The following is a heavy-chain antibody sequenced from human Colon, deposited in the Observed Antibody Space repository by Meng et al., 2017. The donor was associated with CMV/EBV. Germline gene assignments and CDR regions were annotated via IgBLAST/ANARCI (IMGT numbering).Heavy chain of an antibody. CDR1: GGSISTYY. CDR2: IYYTGSV. J-gene: IGHJ4*02. V-gene: IGHV4-59*13. D-gene: IGHD5-12*01. CDR3: ARADPSVAMYYFDY. Sequence: SETLSLTCNVSGGSISTYYWTWIRQPPGKGLEWIGNIYYTGSVKYNPSLKSRLTISVDTAKNQFSLKLSPVTAADTAIYYCARADPSVAMYYFDYWGPGTLVTVSS.